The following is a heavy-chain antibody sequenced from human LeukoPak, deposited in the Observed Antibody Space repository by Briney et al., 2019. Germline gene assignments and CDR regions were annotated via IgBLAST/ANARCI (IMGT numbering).Heavy chain of an antibody. D-gene: IGHD3-3*01. CDR1: GFTFSGYW. Sequence: GGSLRLSCADSGFTFSGYWMNWVRQAPGKGLEWVAVIWYDGSNKYYADSVKGRFTISRDNSKNTLYLQMNSLRAEDTAVYYCARDRYDFYYYGMDVWGQGTTVTVSS. CDR3: ARDRYDFYYYGMDV. V-gene: IGHV3-33*08. J-gene: IGHJ6*02. CDR2: IWYDGSNK.